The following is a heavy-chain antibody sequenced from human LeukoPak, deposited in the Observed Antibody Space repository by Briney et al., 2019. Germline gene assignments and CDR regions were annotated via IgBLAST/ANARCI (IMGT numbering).Heavy chain of an antibody. Sequence: PGGFLRLSCAASGFTSSSYSMNWVRQAPGKGLEWVSSISSSSSYIYYADSVKGRFTISRDNPKNSLYLQMNSLRAEDTAVYYCARFVYDSSLDDAFDIWGQGTMVTVSS. D-gene: IGHD3-22*01. CDR2: ISSSSSYI. V-gene: IGHV3-21*01. CDR3: ARFVYDSSLDDAFDI. CDR1: GFTSSSYS. J-gene: IGHJ3*02.